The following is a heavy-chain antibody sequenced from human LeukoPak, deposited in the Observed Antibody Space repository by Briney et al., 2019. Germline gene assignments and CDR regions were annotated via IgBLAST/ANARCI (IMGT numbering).Heavy chain of an antibody. Sequence: PTGRSLRLSCAASGFTFSSYVMHWVRQAPGKGLEWVAIISYDGSNEYYADSVKGRFTISRDNSKNTLYLQMNSLRAADTAVYYCARGPRELAYYYYMDVWGKGTTATISS. CDR1: GFTFSSYV. CDR2: ISYDGSNE. D-gene: IGHD1-26*01. J-gene: IGHJ6*03. CDR3: ARGPRELAYYYYMDV. V-gene: IGHV3-30*04.